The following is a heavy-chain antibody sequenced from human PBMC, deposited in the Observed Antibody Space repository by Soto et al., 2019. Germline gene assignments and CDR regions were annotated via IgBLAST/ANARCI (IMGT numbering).Heavy chain of an antibody. CDR2: IYYSGST. Sequence: SETLSLTCTVSGGSISSYYWSWIRQPPGKGLEWIGYIYYSGSTNYNPSLKSRVTISVDTSKNQFSLKLSSVTAEDTAVYYCARGSEYSSSGGYYYYYMDVWGKVTTVTVSS. D-gene: IGHD6-6*01. V-gene: IGHV4-59*01. CDR3: ARGSEYSSSGGYYYYYMDV. CDR1: GGSISSYY. J-gene: IGHJ6*03.